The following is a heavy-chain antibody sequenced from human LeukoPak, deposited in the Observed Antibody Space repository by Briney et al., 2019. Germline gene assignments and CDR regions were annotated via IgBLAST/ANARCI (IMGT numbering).Heavy chain of an antibody. V-gene: IGHV1-69*13. CDR1: GGTFSSYA. J-gene: IGHJ6*02. CDR3: ARDQPHYYGSGSYYKYYYYGMDV. Sequence: ASVKVSCKASGGTFSSYAISWVRQAPGQGLEWMGGIIPIFGTANYAQKFQGRVTITADESTSTAYMELSSLRSEDTAVYYCARDQPHYYGSGSYYKYYYYGMDVWGQGTTVTVSS. D-gene: IGHD3-10*01. CDR2: IIPIFGTA.